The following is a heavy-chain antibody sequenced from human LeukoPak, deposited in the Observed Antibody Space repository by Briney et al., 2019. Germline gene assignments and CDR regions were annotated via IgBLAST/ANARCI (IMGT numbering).Heavy chain of an antibody. CDR2: IWYGGSNK. D-gene: IGHD1-26*01. Sequence: PGGSLRLSCAASGFTFSSYGMHWVRQAPGKGLEWVAVIWYGGSNKYYADSVKGRFTISRDNSKNTLYLQMNSLRAEDTAVYYCAKGGLIVGATTDYYYYMDVWGKGTTVTVS. V-gene: IGHV3-33*08. J-gene: IGHJ6*03. CDR1: GFTFSSYG. CDR3: AKGGLIVGATTDYYYYMDV.